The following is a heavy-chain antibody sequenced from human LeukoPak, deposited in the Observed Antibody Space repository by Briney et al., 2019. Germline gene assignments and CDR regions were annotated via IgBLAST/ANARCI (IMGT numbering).Heavy chain of an antibody. J-gene: IGHJ6*03. CDR3: ARDWLRGYSPHMDV. CDR2: IYYSGST. D-gene: IGHD5-18*01. Sequence: SETLSLTCTVSAGSISSSSYSWGWIRQPPGKGLEWIGSIYYSGSTYYNPSLKSRVTISVDTSKNQFSLKLSSVTAADTAVYYCARDWLRGYSPHMDVWGKGTTVTVSS. CDR1: AGSISSSSYS. V-gene: IGHV4-39*02.